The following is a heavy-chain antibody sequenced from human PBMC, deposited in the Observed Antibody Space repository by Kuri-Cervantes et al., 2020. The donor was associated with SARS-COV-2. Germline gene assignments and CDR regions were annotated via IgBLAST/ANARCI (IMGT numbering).Heavy chain of an antibody. V-gene: IGHV2-5*05. CDR2: IYWDDDK. Sequence: SGPTLVKPTQTLTLTCTFSGFSLSTSGVGVGWIRQPPGKALEWLALIYWDDDKRYGPSLKSRLTITKDTSKNQVVLTMTNMDPVDTATYYCARIIREWLSLYYYYMDVWGKGTTVTVSS. J-gene: IGHJ6*03. CDR3: ARIIREWLSLYYYYMDV. D-gene: IGHD6-19*01. CDR1: GFSLSTSGVG.